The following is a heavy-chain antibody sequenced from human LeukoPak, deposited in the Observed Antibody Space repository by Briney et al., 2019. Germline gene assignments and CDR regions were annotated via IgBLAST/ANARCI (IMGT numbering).Heavy chain of an antibody. CDR3: ARVDSSNWYDSRGYFDY. D-gene: IGHD6-13*01. J-gene: IGHJ4*02. CDR2: IYYSGST. Sequence: SETLSLTCTVSGGSISSSSYYWGWIRQPPGKGLEWIGSIYYSGSTYYNPSLKSRVTISVDTSKNQFSLKLRSVTAADTAVYYCARVDSSNWYDSRGYFDYWGQGTLVTVSS. V-gene: IGHV4-39*07. CDR1: GGSISSSSYY.